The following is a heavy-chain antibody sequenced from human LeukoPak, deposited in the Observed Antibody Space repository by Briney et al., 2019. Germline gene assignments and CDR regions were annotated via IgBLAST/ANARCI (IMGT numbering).Heavy chain of an antibody. J-gene: IGHJ4*02. CDR3: AKDGVILAPGVYWYMDV. Sequence: GGSLRLSCVGSTFTFSDYGMHWVRQAPGKGLEWVAFIRNDGAKTYYADSAKGRFTISRDNSRNTLYLQMNSLTAEDTAVFYCAKDGVILAPGVYWYMDVWGQGTLVTVSS. CDR2: IRNDGAKT. V-gene: IGHV3-30*02. D-gene: IGHD2-8*02. CDR1: TFTFSDYG.